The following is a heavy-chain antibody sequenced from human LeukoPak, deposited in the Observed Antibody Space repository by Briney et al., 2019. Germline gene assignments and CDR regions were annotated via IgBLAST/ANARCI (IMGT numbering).Heavy chain of an antibody. V-gene: IGHV3-30*18. Sequence: GGSLRLSCAASGFTFSSYGMHWVRQAPGKGLEWVAVISYDGSNKYYADSVKGRFTISRDNSKNTLYLQMNSLRAEDTAVYYCAKDAVDYYDSSGYYYWGQGTLVTVSS. J-gene: IGHJ4*02. D-gene: IGHD3-22*01. CDR3: AKDAVDYYDSSGYYY. CDR2: ISYDGSNK. CDR1: GFTFSSYG.